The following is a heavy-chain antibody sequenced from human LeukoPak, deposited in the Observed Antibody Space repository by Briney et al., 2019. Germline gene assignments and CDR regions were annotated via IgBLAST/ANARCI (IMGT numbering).Heavy chain of an antibody. D-gene: IGHD2-2*01. Sequence: SETLSLTCAVYGGSFSGYYWSWIRQPPGKGLEWIGEINHSGSTNYNPSLKSRVTISVDTSKNRFSLKLSSVTAADTAVYYCARDCSSTSCYGRGPYGMDVWGQGTTVTVSS. CDR1: GGSFSGYY. V-gene: IGHV4-34*01. CDR3: ARDCSSTSCYGRGPYGMDV. J-gene: IGHJ6*02. CDR2: INHSGST.